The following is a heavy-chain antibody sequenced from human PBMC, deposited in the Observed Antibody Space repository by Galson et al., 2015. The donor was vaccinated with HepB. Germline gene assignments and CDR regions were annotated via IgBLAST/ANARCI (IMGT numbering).Heavy chain of an antibody. V-gene: IGHV3-23*01. CDR3: ARRGDDSYSSSDY. CDR1: GFTFSNYA. CDR2: ITNSGDAT. D-gene: IGHD2-21*02. J-gene: IGHJ4*02. Sequence: SLRLSCAASGFTFSNYATRWVRQAPGKGLEWVSSITNSGDATYYVDSVKGRFTISRDNSKNTVYLQMNSLRAEDTAVYYCARRGDDSYSSSDYWGQGTLVTVSS.